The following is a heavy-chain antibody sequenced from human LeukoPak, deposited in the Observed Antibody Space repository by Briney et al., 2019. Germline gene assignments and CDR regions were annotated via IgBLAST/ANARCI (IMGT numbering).Heavy chain of an antibody. CDR1: GYTFTSYY. J-gene: IGHJ4*02. CDR3: ARDVGWLRSSNPYYFDY. CDR2: INPSGGST. D-gene: IGHD5-12*01. Sequence: GASVKVSCKASGYTFTSYYMHWVRQAPGQGLEWMGIINPSGGSTSYAQKFQGRVTMTRDTSTSTVYMELSSLRSEDTAVYYCARDVGWLRSSNPYYFDYWGQGILVTVSS. V-gene: IGHV1-46*01.